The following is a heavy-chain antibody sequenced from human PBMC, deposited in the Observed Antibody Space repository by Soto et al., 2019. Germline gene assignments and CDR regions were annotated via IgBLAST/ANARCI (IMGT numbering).Heavy chain of an antibody. J-gene: IGHJ6*02. D-gene: IGHD2-2*01. CDR2: INAGNGST. Sequence: GASVKVSCKASGYTFTSYAMHWVRQAPGQRLEWMGWINAGNGSTKYSQKFQGRVTITRDTSASTAYMELSSLRSEDTAVYYCARDQVGYCSSTSCYRYYYGMDVWGQGTTVTVSS. V-gene: IGHV1-3*01. CDR1: GYTFTSYA. CDR3: ARDQVGYCSSTSCYRYYYGMDV.